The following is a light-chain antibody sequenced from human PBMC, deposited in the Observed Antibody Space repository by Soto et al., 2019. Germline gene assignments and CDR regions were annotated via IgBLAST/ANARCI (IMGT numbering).Light chain of an antibody. V-gene: IGKV1-5*03. CDR3: LQHNDYPVT. CDR1: QTISSW. Sequence: DIQMTQSPSTLSGSVGDRVTITCRASQTISSWLAWYHQKPGKAPKLLIYKASTLKSGVPSRFSGSGSETEFTLTISSLQPEDSATYYCLQHNDYPVTFGQGTKLEIK. CDR2: KAS. J-gene: IGKJ2*01.